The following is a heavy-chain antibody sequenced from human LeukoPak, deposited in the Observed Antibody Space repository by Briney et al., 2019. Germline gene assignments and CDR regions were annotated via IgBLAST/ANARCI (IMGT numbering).Heavy chain of an antibody. J-gene: IGHJ4*02. CDR1: GFTFSSYS. D-gene: IGHD3-22*01. Sequence: PGGSLRLSCAASGFTFSSYSMNWVRRAPGKGLEWVSSISSSSSYIYYADSVKGRSTISRDNSKNTLYLQLNSLRAEDTALYYCARARNDYDSNGFSLLDYWGQGTLVTVSS. V-gene: IGHV3-21*01. CDR2: ISSSSSYI. CDR3: ARARNDYDSNGFSLLDY.